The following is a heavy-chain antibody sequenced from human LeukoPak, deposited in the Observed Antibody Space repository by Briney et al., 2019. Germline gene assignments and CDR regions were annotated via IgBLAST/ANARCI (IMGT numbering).Heavy chain of an antibody. CDR1: GGSISSGGYY. Sequence: ASETLSLTCTVSGGSISSGGYYWSWLRQPPGKGLEWIGYIYHSGSTYYNPSLKSRVTISVDRSKNQFSLKLSSVTAADTAVYYCALYSSSSVWDYWGQGTLVTVSS. CDR2: IYHSGST. CDR3: ALYSSSSVWDY. D-gene: IGHD6-6*01. V-gene: IGHV4-30-2*01. J-gene: IGHJ4*02.